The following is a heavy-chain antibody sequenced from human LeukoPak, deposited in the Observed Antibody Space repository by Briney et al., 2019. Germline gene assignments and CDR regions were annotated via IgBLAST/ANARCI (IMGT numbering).Heavy chain of an antibody. CDR1: GFTFSSYA. D-gene: IGHD3-10*01. CDR2: IKSKTDGGTT. J-gene: IGHJ4*02. Sequence: GGSLRLSCAASGFTFSSYAMSWVRQAPGKGLEWVGRIKSKTDGGTTDYAAPVKGRFTISRDDSKNTLYLQMNSLKTEDTAVYYCTTDLWFGGFDYWGQGTLVTVSS. CDR3: TTDLWFGGFDY. V-gene: IGHV3-15*01.